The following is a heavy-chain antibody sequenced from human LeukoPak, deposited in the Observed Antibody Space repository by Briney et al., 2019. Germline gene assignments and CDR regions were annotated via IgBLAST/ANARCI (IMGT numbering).Heavy chain of an antibody. D-gene: IGHD3-22*01. V-gene: IGHV1-18*01. Sequence: GASVKVSCKASGYTFTSYGISWVRQAPGQGLEWMGWISAYNGNTNYAQKLQGRVTVTTDTSPSTAYMELRSLRSDDTAVYYCARDMGVDYYDSSGYGTRSRSTGHFDYWGQGTLVTVSS. CDR2: ISAYNGNT. CDR3: ARDMGVDYYDSSGYGTRSRSTGHFDY. J-gene: IGHJ4*02. CDR1: GYTFTSYG.